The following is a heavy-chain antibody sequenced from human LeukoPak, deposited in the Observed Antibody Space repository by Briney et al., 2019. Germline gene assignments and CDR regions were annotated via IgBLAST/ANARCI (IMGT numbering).Heavy chain of an antibody. CDR3: AKDGPGGSYYFDY. CDR2: ISWNSGSI. V-gene: IGHV3-9*01. J-gene: IGHJ4*02. D-gene: IGHD1-26*01. CDR1: GFTFDDYA. Sequence: GGSLRLSCAASGFTFDDYAMHWVRQAPGKGLEWVSGISWNSGSIGYADSVKGRFTISRDNAKNSLYLQMNSLRAEDTALYYCAKDGPGGSYYFDYWGQGTLVTVSS.